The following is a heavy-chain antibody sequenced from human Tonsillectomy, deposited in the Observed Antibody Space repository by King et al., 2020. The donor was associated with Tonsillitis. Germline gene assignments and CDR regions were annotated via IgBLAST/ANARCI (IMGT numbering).Heavy chain of an antibody. CDR2: ISGSGGNT. V-gene: IGHV3-23*04. Sequence: VQLVESGGGLVKPGGSLRLSCAASGFTFSSYVMSWVRQAPGKGLEWVSTISGSGGNTYYADSVKGRFTISRDNSKNTLYLQMNSLRAEDTAVYYCAKLNYGILTHFDYWGQGTLVTVSS. CDR3: AKLNYGILTHFDY. J-gene: IGHJ4*02. CDR1: GFTFSSYV. D-gene: IGHD3-9*01.